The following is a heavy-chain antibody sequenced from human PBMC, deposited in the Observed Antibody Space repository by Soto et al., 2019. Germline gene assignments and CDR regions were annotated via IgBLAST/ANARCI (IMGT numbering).Heavy chain of an antibody. Sequence: QVQLVESGGGVVQPGRSLRLSCAASGFIFSNYGVHWVRQAPGKGLEWVAVISYDVSDKYYADSVKVRFTISRDNSKNTLYLLMNSLKPEDTAMYYCAKDQVFRGVTAPFDPWGQGTLVTVSP. CDR3: AKDQVFRGVTAPFDP. CDR2: ISYDVSDK. D-gene: IGHD3-10*01. V-gene: IGHV3-30*18. CDR1: GFIFSNYG. J-gene: IGHJ5*02.